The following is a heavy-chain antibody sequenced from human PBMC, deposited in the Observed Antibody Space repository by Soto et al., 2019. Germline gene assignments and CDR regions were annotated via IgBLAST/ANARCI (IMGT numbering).Heavy chain of an antibody. Sequence: GGSLRLSCAASGFTFSSYSMNWVRQAPGKGLEWVSSISSSSSYIYYADSVKGRFTISRDNAKNSLYLQMNSLRAEDTAVYYCARLKTGDRPDFDYWGQGTLVTVSS. V-gene: IGHV3-21*01. D-gene: IGHD7-27*01. CDR3: ARLKTGDRPDFDY. CDR1: GFTFSSYS. CDR2: ISSSSSYI. J-gene: IGHJ4*02.